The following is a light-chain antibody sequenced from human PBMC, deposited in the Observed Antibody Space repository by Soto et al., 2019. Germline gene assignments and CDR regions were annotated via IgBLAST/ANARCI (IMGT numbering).Light chain of an antibody. CDR3: SSYAGSNNYV. CDR2: EVS. V-gene: IGLV2-8*01. Sequence: QPALTQPPSASGSPGQSVTISCTGTSSDVGGYNFVSWYQQPPDKAPKLLVYEVSKRPSGVPDRFSGSKSGNTASLTVSGLQAEDEADYYCSSYAGSNNYVFGTGTKLTVL. CDR1: SSDVGGYNF. J-gene: IGLJ1*01.